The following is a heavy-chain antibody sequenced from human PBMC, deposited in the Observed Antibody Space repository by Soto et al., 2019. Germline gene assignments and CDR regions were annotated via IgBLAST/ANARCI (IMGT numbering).Heavy chain of an antibody. CDR2: TYYRSRFFS. V-gene: IGHV6-1*01. Sequence: QTLSLTCAISGDSVSSYSAAWNWIRQFPSGGLEWLGRTYYRSRFFSDYAESVKSRIIINPDTSKSQFSLQLKSVTPEDTAVYYCVRDRYSSSGWFDPWGQGTPVTVSS. D-gene: IGHD3-10*01. CDR1: GDSVSSYSAA. J-gene: IGHJ5*02. CDR3: VRDRYSSSGWFDP.